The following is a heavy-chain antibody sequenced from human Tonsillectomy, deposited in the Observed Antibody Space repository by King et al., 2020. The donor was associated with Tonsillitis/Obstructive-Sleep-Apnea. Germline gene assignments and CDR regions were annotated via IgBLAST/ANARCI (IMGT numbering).Heavy chain of an antibody. Sequence: QLQESGPGLVKSSETLSLICTVSGGSISSYYWSWIRQPPGTGLEWIGYIYYSGSTNYNPSLKSRVTISVDTSKNQFSLKLTSVTAADTAVYYCARGEGGTTADYWGQGTLVTVSS. V-gene: IGHV4-59*01. CDR3: ARGEGGTTADY. CDR1: GGSISSYY. D-gene: IGHD1-1*01. CDR2: IYYSGST. J-gene: IGHJ4*02.